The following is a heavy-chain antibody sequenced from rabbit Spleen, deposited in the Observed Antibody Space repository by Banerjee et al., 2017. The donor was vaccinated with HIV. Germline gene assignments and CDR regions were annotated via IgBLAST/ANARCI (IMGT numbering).Heavy chain of an antibody. V-gene: IGHV1S40*01. Sequence: LEESGGGLVKPGGTLTLTCTASGFSFSNRYYMCWVRQAPGKGLEWIACIYAGSSGNTYYASWAKGRFTISKTSSTTVTLQMTSLTDADTATYFCARGGYGGHIYSMGLWGQGTLVTVS. CDR1: GFSFSNRYY. CDR3: ARGGYGGHIYSMGL. J-gene: IGHJ4*01. CDR2: IYAGSSGNT. D-gene: IGHD8-1*01.